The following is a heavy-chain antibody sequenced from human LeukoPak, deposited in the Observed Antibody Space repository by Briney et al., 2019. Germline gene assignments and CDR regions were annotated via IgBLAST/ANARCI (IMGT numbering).Heavy chain of an antibody. J-gene: IGHJ4*02. V-gene: IGHV3-20*04. Sequence: PGGSLRLSCAASGFTFYDYGMSWVRHAPGEGVEWVSGMNWNGGSTVYADSVKDRFTISRDNAKNSLYLQMNRLRAEDTALYYCARDGYYYGSGSSIVDYWGQGTLVTVSS. D-gene: IGHD3-10*01. CDR2: MNWNGGST. CDR3: ARDGYYYGSGSSIVDY. CDR1: GFTFYDYG.